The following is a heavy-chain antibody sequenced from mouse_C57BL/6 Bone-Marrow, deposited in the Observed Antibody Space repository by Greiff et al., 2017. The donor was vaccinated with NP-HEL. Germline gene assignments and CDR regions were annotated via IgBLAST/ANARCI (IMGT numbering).Heavy chain of an antibody. D-gene: IGHD2-1*01. CDR2: IRNKANGYTT. V-gene: IGHV7-3*01. CDR1: GFTFTDYY. Sequence: DVMLVESGGGLVQPGGSLSLSCAASGFTFTDYYMSWVRQPPGKALEWLGFIRNKANGYTTEYSASVKGRFTISRDNSQSILYLQMNALRAEDSATYYCARYGGNYPYYYAMDYWGQGTSVTVSS. CDR3: ARYGGNYPYYYAMDY. J-gene: IGHJ4*01.